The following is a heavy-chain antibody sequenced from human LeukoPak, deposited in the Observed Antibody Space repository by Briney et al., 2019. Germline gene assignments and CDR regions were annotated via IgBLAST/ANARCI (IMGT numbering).Heavy chain of an antibody. CDR3: ARHKSPAATTSFDY. D-gene: IGHD2-2*01. CDR1: GGSISSYY. V-gene: IGHV4-59*04. CDR2: IYYSGST. Sequence: SETLSLTCTVSGGSISSYYWSWIRQPPGKGLEWIGYIYYSGSTYYNPSLKSRVTISVDTSKNQFSLKLSSVTAADTAVYYCARHKSPAATTSFDYWGQGTLVTVSS. J-gene: IGHJ4*02.